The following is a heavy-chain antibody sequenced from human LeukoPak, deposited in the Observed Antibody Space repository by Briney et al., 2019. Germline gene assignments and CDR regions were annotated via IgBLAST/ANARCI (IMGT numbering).Heavy chain of an antibody. J-gene: IGHJ4*02. CDR2: ISWNSGSI. D-gene: IGHD6-13*01. V-gene: IGHV3-9*01. CDR3: AKVPSSWAGYFDY. CDR1: GFTFDDYA. Sequence: GGSLRLSCAASGFTFDDYAMHWVRQAPGKGLEGVSGISWNSGSICYADSVKGRFTISRDNAKNSLYLQMNSLRAEDTALYYCAKVPSSWAGYFDYWGQGTLVTVSS.